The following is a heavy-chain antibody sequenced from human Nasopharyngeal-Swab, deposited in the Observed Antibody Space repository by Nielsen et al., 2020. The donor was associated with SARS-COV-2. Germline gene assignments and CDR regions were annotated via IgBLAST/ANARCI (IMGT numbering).Heavy chain of an antibody. V-gene: IGHV3-21*01. J-gene: IGHJ4*02. CDR3: ARGEFRKYYFAY. D-gene: IGHD3-10*01. CDR2: ISSSSSYI. Sequence: GESLKISCAASGFTFSSYSMNWVRQAPGKGLEWVSSISSSSSYIYYADSVKGRFTISRDNAKNSLYLQMNSLRAEDTAVYYCARGEFRKYYFAYWGQGTLVTVSS. CDR1: GFTFSSYS.